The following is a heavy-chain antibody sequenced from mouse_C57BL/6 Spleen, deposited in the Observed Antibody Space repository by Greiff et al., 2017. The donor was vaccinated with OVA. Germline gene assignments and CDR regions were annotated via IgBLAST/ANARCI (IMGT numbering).Heavy chain of an antibody. J-gene: IGHJ3*01. Sequence: VQLQQSGAELAKPGASVKLSCKASGYTFTSYWMHWVKQRPGQGLEWIGYINPSSGYTKYNQKFQDKATLTADKSSSTAYMQLSSLTYEDSAVDYCARGYYGPAWFAYWGQGTLVTVSA. CDR3: ARGYYGPAWFAY. V-gene: IGHV1-7*01. CDR1: GYTFTSYW. CDR2: INPSSGYT. D-gene: IGHD1-1*01.